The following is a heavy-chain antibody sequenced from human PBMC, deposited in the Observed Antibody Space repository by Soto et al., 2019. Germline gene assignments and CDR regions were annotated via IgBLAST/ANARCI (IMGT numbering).Heavy chain of an antibody. D-gene: IGHD4-4*01. J-gene: IGHJ6*03. Sequence: GGSLRLSCAASGFTFSNAWMSWVRQAPGKGLEWVGRIKSKTDGGTTDYAAPVKGRFTISRDDSKNTLYLQMNSLKTEDTAVYYCTTKKTTAPSWFYYYYYMDVWGKGTTVTVSS. CDR2: IKSKTDGGTT. V-gene: IGHV3-15*01. CDR1: GFTFSNAW. CDR3: TTKKTTAPSWFYYYYYMDV.